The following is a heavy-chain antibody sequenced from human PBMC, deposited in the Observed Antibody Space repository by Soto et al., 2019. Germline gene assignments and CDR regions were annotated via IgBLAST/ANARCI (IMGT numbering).Heavy chain of an antibody. J-gene: IGHJ6*02. CDR2: IDPSDSYT. V-gene: IGHV5-10-1*01. D-gene: IGHD6-13*01. CDR3: ARRGIAAAGTFGMDV. CDR1: GYSFTSYW. Sequence: GESLKISCKCSGYSFTSYWISWVRQMPGKGLEWMGRIDPSDSYTNYRPSFQGHVTISADKSISTAYLQWSSLKASDTAMYYCARRGIAAAGTFGMDVWGQGTTVTVSS.